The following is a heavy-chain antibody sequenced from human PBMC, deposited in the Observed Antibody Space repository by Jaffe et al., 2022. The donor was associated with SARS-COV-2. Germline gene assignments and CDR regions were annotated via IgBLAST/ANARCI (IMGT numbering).Heavy chain of an antibody. CDR1: GYSFTNHG. D-gene: IGHD1-26*01. CDR2: ISGYNGNT. Sequence: QVHLVQSGAEVKKPGASVKVSCKASGYSFTNHGITWVRQAPGQGLEWMGWISGYNGNTNYAQKLQGRVTMTTDTSTTTAYMELRSLRSDDTAIYYCARVNVGADALVYWGQGTLVTVSS. CDR3: ARVNVGADALVY. J-gene: IGHJ4*02. V-gene: IGHV1-18*01.